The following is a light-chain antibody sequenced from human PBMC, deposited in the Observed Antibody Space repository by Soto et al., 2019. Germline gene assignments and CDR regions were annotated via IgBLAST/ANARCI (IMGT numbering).Light chain of an antibody. Sequence: DIQMTQSPSTLSASVGDRVTITCRASQSISSWLAWYQQKPGKAPKLLIYDASSLESGVPSRFSGSGSGTEFTLTISSLQPDDFATYYCQQYNSSLLTFGGGTRWIS. CDR3: QQYNSSLLT. CDR1: QSISSW. V-gene: IGKV1-5*01. CDR2: DAS. J-gene: IGKJ4*01.